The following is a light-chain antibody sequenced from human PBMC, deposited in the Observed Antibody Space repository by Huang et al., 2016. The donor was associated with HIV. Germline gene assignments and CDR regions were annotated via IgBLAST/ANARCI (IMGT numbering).Light chain of an antibody. CDR3: QQNDNWPWT. J-gene: IGKJ1*01. CDR1: QSVSSN. Sequence: EIVMTQSPATLSVSPGESATRSCRASQSVSSNLAWYQQKPGQAPRLLIYGASTRATAIPARVSGSGSGTEFTLTISSLQSEDFAVYYCQQNDNWPWTFGQGTKVEIK. CDR2: GAS. V-gene: IGKV3-15*01.